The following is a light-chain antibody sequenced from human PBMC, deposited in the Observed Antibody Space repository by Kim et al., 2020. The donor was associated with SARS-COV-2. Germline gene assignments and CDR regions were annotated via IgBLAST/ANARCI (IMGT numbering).Light chain of an antibody. CDR2: GAS. CDR3: QEYNTWPRYT. V-gene: IGKV3-15*01. J-gene: IGKJ2*01. CDR1: QSVSSN. Sequence: EIVMTQSPATLSVSPGERATLFCRASQSVSSNLAWYQQIPGQSPRLLIYGASTRATGIPARFSGTGSETEFTLFINSLQSEDSAVYYCQEYNTWPRYTFGQGTKLEIK.